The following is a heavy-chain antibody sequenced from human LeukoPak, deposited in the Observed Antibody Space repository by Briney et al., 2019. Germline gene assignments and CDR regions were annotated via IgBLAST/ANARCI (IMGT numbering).Heavy chain of an antibody. CDR1: GFTFSSYS. V-gene: IGHV3-21*01. D-gene: IGHD1/OR15-1a*01. CDR3: ARNNPKYAAGLDY. J-gene: IGHJ4*02. CDR2: ISSSSSYI. Sequence: AGGSLRLSCAASGFTFSSYSMNWVRQAPGKGLEWVSSISSSSSYIYYADSVKGRFTISRDNAKNSLCLQMNSLRAEDTAVYYCARNNPKYAAGLDYWGQGTLVTVSS.